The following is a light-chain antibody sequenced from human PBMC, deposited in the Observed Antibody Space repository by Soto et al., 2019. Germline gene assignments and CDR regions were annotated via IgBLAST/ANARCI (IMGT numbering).Light chain of an antibody. Sequence: SYELTQPPSVSGAPGKTARITCGGTNIGSKSVHWYQQKPGQAPVLVIYYDSDRPSGIPERFSGSNSGNTATLTISRVEAGDEADYYCQVWDSSSDHPNAVFGGGTQLTVL. J-gene: IGLJ7*01. CDR1: NIGSKS. CDR2: YDS. V-gene: IGLV3-21*04. CDR3: QVWDSSSDHPNAV.